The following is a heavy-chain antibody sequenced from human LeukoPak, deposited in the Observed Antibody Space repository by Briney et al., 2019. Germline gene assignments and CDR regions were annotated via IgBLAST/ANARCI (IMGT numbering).Heavy chain of an antibody. J-gene: IGHJ3*02. Sequence: GASVKVSCKASGYTFTDYAMHWVRQAPGQRLEWMGWIYAGIGNTKYSRKFQARVTITRDTSASTAYMELSSLRSEDTAVYYCARTQGVYYGGNSGAFDIWGQGTMVTVSS. CDR1: GYTFTDYA. CDR3: ARTQGVYYGGNSGAFDI. D-gene: IGHD4-23*01. V-gene: IGHV1-3*01. CDR2: IYAGIGNT.